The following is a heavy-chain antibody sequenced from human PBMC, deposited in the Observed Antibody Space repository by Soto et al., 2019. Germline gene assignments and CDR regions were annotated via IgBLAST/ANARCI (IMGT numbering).Heavy chain of an antibody. Sequence: QVQLQESGPGLVKPSQTLSLTCTVSGGSISSGGYYWSWIRQHPGKGLEWMGYIYYSGSTYYNPSLKSRVTISVDTSKNQFSLKLSSVTAADTAVYYCARGEGYCSGGSCYPLYGMDVWGQGTTVTVSS. V-gene: IGHV4-31*03. CDR2: IYYSGST. J-gene: IGHJ6*02. CDR3: ARGEGYCSGGSCYPLYGMDV. CDR1: GGSISSGGYY. D-gene: IGHD2-15*01.